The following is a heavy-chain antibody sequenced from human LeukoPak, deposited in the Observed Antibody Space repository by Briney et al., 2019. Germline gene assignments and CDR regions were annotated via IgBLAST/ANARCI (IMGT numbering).Heavy chain of an antibody. Sequence: SETLSLTCTVSGGSISSGGYYWSWIRQHPGKGLEWIGYIYYSGSTYYNPSLKSRVTISVDTSKNQFSLKLSSVTAADTAVYYCARIYGDYYYGMDVWGQGTTVTVSS. CDR1: GGSISSGGYY. D-gene: IGHD4-17*01. J-gene: IGHJ6*02. V-gene: IGHV4-31*03. CDR2: IYYSGST. CDR3: ARIYGDYYYGMDV.